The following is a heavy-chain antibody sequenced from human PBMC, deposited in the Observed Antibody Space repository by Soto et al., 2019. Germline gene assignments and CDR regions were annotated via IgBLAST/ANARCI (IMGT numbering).Heavy chain of an antibody. D-gene: IGHD1-1*01. Sequence: SETLSLTCSVSGGSVSSGSHYWTWIRQSPGKGLEWIGCMYYSGSTNYNPSLRSRVRISEDTSKNQFSLKLTSVTAADTGVYYCAGDRGTGSKSNQFDPWGQGTLVTVSS. CDR1: GGSVSSGSHY. CDR2: MYYSGST. CDR3: AGDRGTGSKSNQFDP. J-gene: IGHJ5*02. V-gene: IGHV4-61*01.